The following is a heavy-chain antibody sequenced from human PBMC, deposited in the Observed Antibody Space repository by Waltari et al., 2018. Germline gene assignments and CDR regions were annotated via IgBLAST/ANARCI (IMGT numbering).Heavy chain of an antibody. CDR1: GFTFSNAW. V-gene: IGHV3-15*01. Sequence: EVQLVESGGGLVKPGGSLRLSCAASGFTFSNAWMSWVRPDPGKGLEGVGRIKSKTDGGTTDYAAPVKGRFTISRDDSKNTLYLQMNSLKTEDTAVYYCTTGGTGAYYYYGMDVWGQGTTVTVSS. D-gene: IGHD3-10*01. CDR2: IKSKTDGGTT. J-gene: IGHJ6*02. CDR3: TTGGTGAYYYYGMDV.